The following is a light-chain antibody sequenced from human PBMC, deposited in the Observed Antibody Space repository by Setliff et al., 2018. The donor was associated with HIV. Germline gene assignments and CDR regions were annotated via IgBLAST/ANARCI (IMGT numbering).Light chain of an antibody. CDR3: SSYAGTKSPV. J-gene: IGLJ1*01. Sequence: QSALTQPASVSESPGQSITISCTGTNSYIGSYNLVSWYQQYPGKAPKIMIYEVNKRPSWASNRFSGSKSGNTASLTISGLQAEDEADYYCSSYAGTKSPVFGTGTTVTVL. V-gene: IGLV2-23*02. CDR1: NSYIGSYNL. CDR2: EVN.